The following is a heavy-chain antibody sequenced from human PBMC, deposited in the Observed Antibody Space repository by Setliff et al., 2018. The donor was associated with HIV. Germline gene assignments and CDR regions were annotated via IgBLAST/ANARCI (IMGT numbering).Heavy chain of an antibody. CDR3: ARRGVPQQIDLDS. J-gene: IGHJ5*01. Sequence: ASVKVSCKASGYTFNTYPINWIRQAPGQGLEWMGWINTNTGSPRFAQGFRGRFGFSLDASVTTTYLHINDLRAEDIGVYYCARRGVPQQIDLDSWGHGTLVTVSS. D-gene: IGHD3-10*01. CDR2: INTNTGSP. CDR1: GYTFNTYP. V-gene: IGHV7-4-1*02.